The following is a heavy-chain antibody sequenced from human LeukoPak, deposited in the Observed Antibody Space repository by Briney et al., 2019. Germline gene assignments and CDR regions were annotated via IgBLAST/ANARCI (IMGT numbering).Heavy chain of an antibody. D-gene: IGHD5-12*01. CDR2: ISDSGAM. J-gene: IGHJ4*02. CDR1: GFTFSNYA. V-gene: IGHV3-48*01. Sequence: PGGSLRLSCVVSGFTFSNYAMSWVRQAPGKGLEWVSYISDSGAMYYADSVRGRFTISRENAQNSLFLQMNSLRAEDTAVYYCARDGGYRGYDADCWGQGTLVTVSS. CDR3: ARDGGYRGYDADC.